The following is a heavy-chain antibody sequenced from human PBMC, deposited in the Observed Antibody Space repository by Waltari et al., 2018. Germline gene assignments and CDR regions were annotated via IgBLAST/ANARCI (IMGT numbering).Heavy chain of an antibody. J-gene: IGHJ5*02. CDR2: IRHPGNT. CDR1: GASFSAYY. V-gene: IGHV4-34*01. Sequence: QVQLQQWGAGLLKPSETLSLTCSVSGASFSAYYWGWVRHVPGKVLEWIGQIRHPGNTNYNPSLQSRVAISIDTSRNQFSLRVFSVTAADTGLYFCTRGGNFDFWSHTPFVDPWGQGTQVTVSS. CDR3: TRGGNFDFWSHTPFVDP. D-gene: IGHD3-3*01.